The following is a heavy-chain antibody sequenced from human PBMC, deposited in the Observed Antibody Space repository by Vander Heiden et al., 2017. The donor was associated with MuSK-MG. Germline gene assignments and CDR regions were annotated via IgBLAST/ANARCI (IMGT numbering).Heavy chain of an antibody. Sequence: QLQLQESGPGLVKPSETLSLTCTVSGGSLSSSSYYWGWIRQPPGKGLEWIGSIYYSGSTYYNPSLKSRVTISVDTSKNQFSLKLSSVTAADTAVYYCARQYYDYVWGSRYFDYWGQGTLVTVSS. D-gene: IGHD3-16*01. CDR1: GGSLSSSSYY. CDR3: ARQYYDYVWGSRYFDY. CDR2: IYYSGST. V-gene: IGHV4-39*01. J-gene: IGHJ4*02.